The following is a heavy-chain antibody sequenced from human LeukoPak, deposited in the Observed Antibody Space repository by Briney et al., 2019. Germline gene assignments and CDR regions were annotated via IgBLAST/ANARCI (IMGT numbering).Heavy chain of an antibody. D-gene: IGHD3-22*01. V-gene: IGHV4-59*01. CDR2: IYYSGST. CDR1: GGSISTYS. Sequence: SETLSLTCTVSGGSISTYSWGWVRQPPGKGLEWIGYIYYSGSTNYNPSLKSRVTISVDTSKNQFSLKLRSVTAADTAVYYCARGFPYDYDSSGFYRYYFDSWGQGTLVTVSS. J-gene: IGHJ4*02. CDR3: ARGFPYDYDSSGFYRYYFDS.